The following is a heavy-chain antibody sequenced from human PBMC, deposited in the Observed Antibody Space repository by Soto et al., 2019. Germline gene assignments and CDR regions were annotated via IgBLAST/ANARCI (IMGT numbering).Heavy chain of an antibody. V-gene: IGHV3-23*01. CDR1: GFTYRSYA. D-gene: IGHD3-22*01. CDR3: AKKPGYYYDSSGYLVY. J-gene: IGHJ4*02. CDR2: ISGSGGST. Sequence: GTLLLPCAASGFTYRSYAMSWVRQAPGKGLEWVSAISGSGGSTYYADSVKGRFTISRDNSKNTLYLQMNSLRAEDTAVYYCAKKPGYYYDSSGYLVYWGQGTLVTVSS.